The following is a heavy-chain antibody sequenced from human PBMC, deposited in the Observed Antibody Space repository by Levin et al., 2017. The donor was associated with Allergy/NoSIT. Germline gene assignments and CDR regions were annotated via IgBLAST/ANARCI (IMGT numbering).Heavy chain of an antibody. CDR2: INPNSGGT. V-gene: IGHV1-2*02. D-gene: IGHD1-26*01. Sequence: ASVKVSCKASGYTFTGYYMHWVRQAPGQGLEWMGWINPNSGGTNYAQKFQGRVTMTRDTSISTAYMELSRLRSDDTAVYYCARGPSGSYAQNWFDPWGQGTLVTVSS. CDR1: GYTFTGYY. CDR3: ARGPSGSYAQNWFDP. J-gene: IGHJ5*02.